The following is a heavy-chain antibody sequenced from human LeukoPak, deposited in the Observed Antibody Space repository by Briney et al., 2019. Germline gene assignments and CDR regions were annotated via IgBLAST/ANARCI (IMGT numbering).Heavy chain of an antibody. CDR2: ISGSGGST. V-gene: IGHV3-23*01. CDR3: AKDGYSTPYGMDV. Sequence: GGSLRLSCAASGFTFSSYAMSWVRQAPGKGLEWVSAISGSGGSTYYADPVKGRFTISRDNSKNTLYLQMNSLRAEDTAVYYCAKDGYSTPYGMDVWGQGTTVTVSS. J-gene: IGHJ6*02. D-gene: IGHD6-13*01. CDR1: GFTFSSYA.